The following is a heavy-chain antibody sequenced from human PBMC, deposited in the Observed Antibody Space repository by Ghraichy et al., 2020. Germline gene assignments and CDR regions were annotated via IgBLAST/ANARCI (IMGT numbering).Heavy chain of an antibody. CDR1: GFTFRSYW. J-gene: IGHJ4*02. Sequence: GGSLRLSCAASGFTFRSYWMSWVRQAPGKGLEWVANIKQDGSEKYYVDSVKGRFSISRDNAKNSLYLQMDSLRAEDTAVYYCAGMRKRTMGWLGSADRFYFDYWGQGAVVTVSS. CDR3: AGMRKRTMGWLGSADRFYFDY. D-gene: IGHD6-19*01. CDR2: IKQDGSEK. V-gene: IGHV3-7*01.